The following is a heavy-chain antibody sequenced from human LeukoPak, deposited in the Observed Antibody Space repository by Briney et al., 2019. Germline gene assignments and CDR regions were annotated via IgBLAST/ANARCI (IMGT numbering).Heavy chain of an antibody. CDR2: ISGSGGNT. CDR1: GFTFSSYA. Sequence: GGSLRLSCAASGFTFSSYAVSWVRQAPGKGLEWVSSISGSGGNTYYADSVKGRFTISRDNSKNTLYLQMNSLRAEDTAVYYCAKEGSSGWYDYYGLEVWGQGTTVTVSS. CDR3: AKEGSSGWYDYYGLEV. D-gene: IGHD6-19*01. V-gene: IGHV3-23*01. J-gene: IGHJ6*02.